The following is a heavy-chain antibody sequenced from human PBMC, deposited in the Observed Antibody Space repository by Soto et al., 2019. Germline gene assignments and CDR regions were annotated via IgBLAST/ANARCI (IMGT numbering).Heavy chain of an antibody. CDR2: INTDGSVA. D-gene: IGHD3-16*01. Sequence: PGGSLRLSCAASGLTFRSYWMHWVRQAPGKGLVWVSRINTDGSVAMYVDSVKGRFTISRDNAKNTLYLHMNSLRAEDTAVYYCVRDIHWGRLDPWGEEPLVTVP. V-gene: IGHV3-74*03. CDR3: VRDIHWGRLDP. J-gene: IGHJ5*02. CDR1: GLTFRSYW.